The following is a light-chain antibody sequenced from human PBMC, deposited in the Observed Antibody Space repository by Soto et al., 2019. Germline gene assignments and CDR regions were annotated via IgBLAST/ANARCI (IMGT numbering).Light chain of an antibody. Sequence: QSVLTQPRSVPGSPGQSVTISCTGTSSDIGGYDSVSWYQQHPGKAPKLMIYDVSKRPSGVPDRFSGSKSGNTASLTISGLQAEDEADYYCCSYAGNYYVFGTGTKVTVL. CDR1: SSDIGGYDS. J-gene: IGLJ1*01. CDR2: DVS. CDR3: CSYAGNYYV. V-gene: IGLV2-11*01.